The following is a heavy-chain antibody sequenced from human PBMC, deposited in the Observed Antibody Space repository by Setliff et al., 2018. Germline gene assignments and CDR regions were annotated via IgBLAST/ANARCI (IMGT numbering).Heavy chain of an antibody. V-gene: IGHV1-2*02. CDR1: GYTFTGYY. D-gene: IGHD1-1*01. Sequence: ASVKVSCKASGYTFTGYYMHWVRQAPGQGLEWMGWINPNSGGTNYARKFQGRVTMTRDTSISTAYMELRSLTSDDTAIYYCARDPTGSNFYNFQFYMDVWGKGTTVTVSS. CDR2: INPNSGGT. J-gene: IGHJ6*03. CDR3: ARDPTGSNFYNFQFYMDV.